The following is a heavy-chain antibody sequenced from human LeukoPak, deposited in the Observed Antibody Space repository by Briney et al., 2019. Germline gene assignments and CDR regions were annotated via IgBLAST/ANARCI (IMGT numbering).Heavy chain of an antibody. Sequence: SETLSLTCAVYGGSFSGYYWSWIRQPPGKGLEWIGYIYYSGSTNYNPSLKSRVTISVDTSKNQFSLKLSSVTAADTAVYYCARGIDILTGYPDDYFDYWGQGTLVTVSS. CDR3: ARGIDILTGYPDDYFDY. D-gene: IGHD3-9*01. J-gene: IGHJ4*02. V-gene: IGHV4-59*08. CDR1: GGSFSGYY. CDR2: IYYSGST.